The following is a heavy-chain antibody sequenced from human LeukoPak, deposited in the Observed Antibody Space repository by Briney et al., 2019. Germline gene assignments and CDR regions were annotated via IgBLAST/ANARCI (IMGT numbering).Heavy chain of an antibody. D-gene: IGHD1-26*01. Sequence: GESLKISCEASGYSLTSYWIGWVRQMPGKGLEWMGIIYPGDSDTRYNPSFQGQVTISADKSISTAYLQWSSLKASDTAMYYCARRAYSGSYYTHLDYWGQGTLVTVSS. V-gene: IGHV5-51*01. CDR3: ARRAYSGSYYTHLDY. CDR2: IYPGDSDT. CDR1: GYSLTSYW. J-gene: IGHJ4*02.